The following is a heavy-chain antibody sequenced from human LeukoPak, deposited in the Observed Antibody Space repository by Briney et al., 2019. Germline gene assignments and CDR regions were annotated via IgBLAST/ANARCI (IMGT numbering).Heavy chain of an antibody. CDR2: IYSGGST. CDR1: GFTVSSNY. CDR3: ARAATPDAFDI. Sequence: GGSLRLSCAASGFTVSSNYMSRVRQAPGKGLEWVSVIYSGGSTYYADSVKGRFTISRDNSKNTLYLQMNSLRAEDTAVYYCARAATPDAFDIWGQGTMATVSS. V-gene: IGHV3-53*01. J-gene: IGHJ3*02. D-gene: IGHD2-15*01.